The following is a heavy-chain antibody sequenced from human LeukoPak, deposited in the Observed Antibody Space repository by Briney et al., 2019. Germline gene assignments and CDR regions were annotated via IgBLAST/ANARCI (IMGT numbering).Heavy chain of an antibody. CDR1: GFTFSNAW. CDR3: TRVPYGDYWSSDY. D-gene: IGHD4-17*01. V-gene: IGHV3-7*01. Sequence: GRSLRLSCAASGFTFSNAWMSWVRQAPGKGLEWVANIKHDEIEKYYVDSVKGRFTISGDNAKNSLFLQMNSLRVEDTAIYYCTRVPYGDYWSSDYWGQGTLVTVSS. J-gene: IGHJ4*02. CDR2: IKHDEIEK.